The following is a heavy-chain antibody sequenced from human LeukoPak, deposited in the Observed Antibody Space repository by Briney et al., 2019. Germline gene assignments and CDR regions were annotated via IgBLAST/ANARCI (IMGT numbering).Heavy chain of an antibody. CDR2: IFYTGIT. V-gene: IGHV4-38-2*02. D-gene: IGHD5-12*01. CDR3: ARDRGGRTGYASGDFDY. CDR1: SLSISSGYY. J-gene: IGHJ4*02. Sequence: PSETLSLTCAVSSLSISSGYYWDWIRQPPGKGLEWIGTIFYTGITYYNPSLKSRVTMSVDTSKNQFSLKLSSVTAADPAVYYCARDRGGRTGYASGDFDYWGQGTLVTVSS.